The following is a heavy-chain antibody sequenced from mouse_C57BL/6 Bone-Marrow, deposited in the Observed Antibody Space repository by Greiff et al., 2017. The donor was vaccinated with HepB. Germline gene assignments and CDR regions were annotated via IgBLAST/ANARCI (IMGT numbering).Heavy chain of an antibody. V-gene: IGHV1-19*01. Sequence: EVQLQQSGPVLVKPGASVKMSCKASGYTFTDYYMNWVKQSHGKSLEWIGVINPYNGGTSYNQKFKGKATLTVDKSSSTAYMELNSLTSEDSAVYYCARWGHWYVDVWGTGTTVTVSS. CDR1: GYTFTDYY. J-gene: IGHJ1*03. CDR3: ARWGHWYVDV. CDR2: INPYNGGT.